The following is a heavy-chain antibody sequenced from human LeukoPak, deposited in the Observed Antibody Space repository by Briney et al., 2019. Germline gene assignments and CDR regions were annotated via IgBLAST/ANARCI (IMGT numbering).Heavy chain of an antibody. CDR1: GGSISSYY. D-gene: IGHD1-26*01. Sequence: PSETLSLTCTVSGGSISSYYWSWIRQPAGKGLEWIGRIYTSGSTNYNPSLKSRATMSVDTSKNQFSLKLISLTAADTAVYYCARDGHVELASFHYGMDVWGQGNTVTVTS. CDR3: ARDGHVELASFHYGMDV. J-gene: IGHJ6*02. V-gene: IGHV4-4*07. CDR2: IYTSGST.